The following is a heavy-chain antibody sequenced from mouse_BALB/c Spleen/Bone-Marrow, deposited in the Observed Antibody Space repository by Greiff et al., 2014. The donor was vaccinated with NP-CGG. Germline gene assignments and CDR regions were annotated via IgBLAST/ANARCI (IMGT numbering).Heavy chain of an antibody. CDR2: INPSNGAN. V-gene: IGHV1S81*02. D-gene: IGHD2-1*01. J-gene: IGHJ4*01. Sequence: VQRVESGAELVKPGASVKLSCKASGYTFTSYYMFWVKQRPGQGLEWIGGINPSNGANNFNEKFKSKATLTVDKSSSTAYMQLSSLTSEDSAVYYCSRGGNFDVMDYWGQGTSVTVSS. CDR1: GYTFTSYY. CDR3: SRGGNFDVMDY.